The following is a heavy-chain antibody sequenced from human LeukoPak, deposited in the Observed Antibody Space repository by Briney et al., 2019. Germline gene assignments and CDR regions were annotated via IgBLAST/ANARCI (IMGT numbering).Heavy chain of an antibody. Sequence: GGSLRLSCAASGFTFSSYEMNWVRQAPGKGLEWISYIGSAIYYADSVKGRFTISRDNAKNSLYLQMNSLRAEDTAVYYCARDQPDILTGYYLNYYYYMDVWGKGTTVTISS. V-gene: IGHV3-48*03. CDR2: IGSAI. CDR1: GFTFSSYE. D-gene: IGHD3-9*01. CDR3: ARDQPDILTGYYLNYYYYMDV. J-gene: IGHJ6*03.